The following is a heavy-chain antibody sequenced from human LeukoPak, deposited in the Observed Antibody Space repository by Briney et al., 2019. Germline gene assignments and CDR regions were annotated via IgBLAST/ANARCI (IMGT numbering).Heavy chain of an antibody. V-gene: IGHV3-7*01. CDR3: VRAGGSSWSDY. D-gene: IGHD6-13*01. CDR1: GFTFSSYS. J-gene: IGHJ4*02. CDR2: INQYGSEK. Sequence: PGGSLRLSCAASGFTFSSYSMNWVRQAPGQGLEWVANINQYGSEKHYVDSVKGRFTISRDNAKNSVHLQMASLRAEDTAVYYCVRAGGSSWSDYWGQGTLLIVSS.